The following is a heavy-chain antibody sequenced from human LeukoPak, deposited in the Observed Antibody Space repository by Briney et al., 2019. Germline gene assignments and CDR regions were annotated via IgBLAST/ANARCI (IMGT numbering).Heavy chain of an antibody. J-gene: IGHJ6*03. Sequence: PGGSLRLSCAASGFTFSNYEMNWVRQAPGKGLEGVSYISSSSSTIYYADSVKGRFTISRDNAKNSLYLQMNSLRAEDTAVYYCARARWYYYYYMDVWGKGTTVTVSS. CDR3: ARARWYYYYYMDV. CDR1: GFTFSNYE. V-gene: IGHV3-48*01. CDR2: ISSSSSTI. D-gene: IGHD4-23*01.